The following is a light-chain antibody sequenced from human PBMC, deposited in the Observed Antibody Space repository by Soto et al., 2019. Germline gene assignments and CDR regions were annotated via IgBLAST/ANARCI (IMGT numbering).Light chain of an antibody. V-gene: IGKV3-15*01. CDR3: QQYNNWTRT. CDR1: QSVSRN. Sequence: EIGFTQCPGTLSLSPGGRAPLSWRASQSVSRNYVAWYQQKPGQAPRLLIHGATTRATGIPARLSGSGYGKEFNINISRLKYEDFAVYYCQQYNNWTRTVGQGTQVEIK. J-gene: IGKJ1*01. CDR2: GAT.